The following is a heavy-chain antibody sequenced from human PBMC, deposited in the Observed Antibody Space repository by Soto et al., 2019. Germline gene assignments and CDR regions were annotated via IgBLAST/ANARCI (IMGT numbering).Heavy chain of an antibody. CDR2: INGDGSEK. J-gene: IGHJ4*02. V-gene: IGHV3-7*01. Sequence: EVQLVESGGGLVQPGGSLRLSCAASGFTFSRDWMSLVRQAPGKGLEWVANINGDGSEKDYVDSVKGRFAISRDNAKKELYMQMTSLRDEDTAVYYCARSNKWGQGTLVTVSS. CDR3: ARSNK. CDR1: GFTFSRDW.